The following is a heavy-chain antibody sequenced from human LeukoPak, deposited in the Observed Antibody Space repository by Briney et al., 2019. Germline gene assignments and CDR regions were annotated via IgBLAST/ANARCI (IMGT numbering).Heavy chain of an antibody. D-gene: IGHD1-7*01. CDR2: IKQDGSEK. V-gene: IGHV3-7*01. CDR3: AREATGITGTTGAFDI. J-gene: IGHJ3*02. CDR1: GFTFSSYW. Sequence: GGSLRLSCAASGFTFSSYWMSWVRQAPGKGLEWVANIKQDGSEKYYVDSVKGRFTISRDNAKNSLYLQMNSLRAEDTAVYYCAREATGITGTTGAFDIWGQGTMVTVSS.